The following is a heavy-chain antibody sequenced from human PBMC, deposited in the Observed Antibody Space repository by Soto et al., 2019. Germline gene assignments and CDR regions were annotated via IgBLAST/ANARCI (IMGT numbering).Heavy chain of an antibody. D-gene: IGHD2-21*02. Sequence: GGSLRLSCAASGFTFSSYAMHWIRQAPGKGLEWVAVISYGVSNKYYAVSVKGRFTISSDNSKNTVYLQMNSLRAEDRAVYDCARAECYPRTAGVNYYAFDIWGQGTMVTVSS. J-gene: IGHJ3*02. CDR2: ISYGVSNK. CDR1: GFTFSSYA. V-gene: IGHV3-30*04. CDR3: ARAECYPRTAGVNYYAFDI.